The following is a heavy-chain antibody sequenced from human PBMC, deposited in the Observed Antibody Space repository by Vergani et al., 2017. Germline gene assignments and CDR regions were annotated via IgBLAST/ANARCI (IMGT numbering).Heavy chain of an antibody. CDR3: AKGGGTWGARFSRGVDY. V-gene: IGHV3-7*03. D-gene: IGHD1-26*01. CDR2: IKQDGSEK. Sequence: EVQLVESGGGLIQPGGSLRLSCAASGFTVSSNYMSWVRQAPGKGLEWVANIKQDGSEKYYVDSVKGRFTISRDNAKSSLYLQMNNLRVEDTALYYCAKGGGTWGARFSRGVDYWGQGTLVTVSS. J-gene: IGHJ4*02. CDR1: GFTVSSNY.